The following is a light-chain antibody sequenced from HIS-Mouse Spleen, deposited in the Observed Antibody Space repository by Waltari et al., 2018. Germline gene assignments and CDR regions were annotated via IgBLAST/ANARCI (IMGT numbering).Light chain of an antibody. J-gene: IGLJ3*02. CDR1: SSNIGAGYD. Sequence: QSVLTQPPSVSGAPGQRVTIPCTGSSSNIGAGYDVHWYQQLPGTAPKLLIYGNSNRPSGAPDRFSGSKSGTSASLAITGLQAEDEADYYCQSYDSSLSGWVFGGGTKLTVL. CDR2: GNS. V-gene: IGLV1-40*01. CDR3: QSYDSSLSGWV.